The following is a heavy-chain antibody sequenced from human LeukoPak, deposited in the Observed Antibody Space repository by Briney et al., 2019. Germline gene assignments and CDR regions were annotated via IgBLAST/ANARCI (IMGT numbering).Heavy chain of an antibody. CDR1: GGSISSSIYN. Sequence: SETLSLTCAVSGGSISSSIYNWGWIRQPPGKGLEWIGTFYYSGSTYYNPSLNSRVTISVDTSKNQFSLKLNSVTAADTAVYYCAREDPRTKVPEGMDVWGQGTTVTVSS. CDR3: AREDPRTKVPEGMDV. CDR2: FYYSGST. J-gene: IGHJ6*02. V-gene: IGHV4-39*07. D-gene: IGHD4/OR15-4a*01.